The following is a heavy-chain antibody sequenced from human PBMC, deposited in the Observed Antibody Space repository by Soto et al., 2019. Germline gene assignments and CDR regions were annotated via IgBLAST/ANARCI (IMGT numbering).Heavy chain of an antibody. CDR3: ARQGSSWYYYYMDV. CDR1: GGSISSSSYY. CDR2: IYYSGST. Sequence: SETLSLTCTVSGGSISSSSYYWGWIRQPPGKGLEWIGSIYYSGSTYYNPSLKSRVTISVDTSKNQFSLTLSSVTAADTAVYYCARQGSSWYYYYMDVWGKGTTVS. V-gene: IGHV4-39*01. J-gene: IGHJ6*03. D-gene: IGHD6-13*01.